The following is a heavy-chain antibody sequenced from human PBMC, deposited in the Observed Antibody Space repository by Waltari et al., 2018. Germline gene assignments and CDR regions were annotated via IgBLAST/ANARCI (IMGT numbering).Heavy chain of an antibody. CDR3: ARGLAYCSGGSCYED. Sequence: EVQLVESGGGLVQPGGSLRLSCAASGFTFSSYWMSWVRQAPGKGLEWVANIKQDGSEKDCVDSVKGRFTISRDNAKNSLYLQMNSLRAEDTAVYYCARGLAYCSGGSCYEDWGQGTLVTVSS. CDR2: IKQDGSEK. D-gene: IGHD2-15*01. CDR1: GFTFSSYW. J-gene: IGHJ4*02. V-gene: IGHV3-7*01.